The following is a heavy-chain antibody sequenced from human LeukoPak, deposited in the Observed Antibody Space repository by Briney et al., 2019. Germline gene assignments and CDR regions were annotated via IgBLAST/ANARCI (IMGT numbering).Heavy chain of an antibody. V-gene: IGHV3-7*01. J-gene: IGHJ4*02. CDR2: IKEDGSEE. CDR3: ARDYGGNSGDEFDN. Sequence: GGSLRPSCAASGFTFSSYWMSWVRQAPGKGLEWVANIKEDGSEEYYVDSVKGRFTISRDNAKNSVYLQMKSLRAEDTAVYYCARDYGGNSGDEFDNWGQGTLVTVSS. CDR1: GFTFSSYW. D-gene: IGHD4-23*01.